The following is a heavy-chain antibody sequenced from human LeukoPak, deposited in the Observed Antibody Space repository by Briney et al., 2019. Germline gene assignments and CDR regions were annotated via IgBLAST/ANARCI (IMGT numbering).Heavy chain of an antibody. CDR1: GFTFSDYY. V-gene: IGHV3-11*03. CDR3: ASFEKGYGFGY. Sequence: GSLRLSCVASGFTFSDYYMGLIRPAPGEGLEWVSYISSSSSYTNYADSVKGRFTISRDNAKNSLYLQMNSLRAEDTAVYYCASFEKGYGFGYWGQGTLVTVSS. J-gene: IGHJ4*02. D-gene: IGHD5-18*01. CDR2: ISSSSSYT.